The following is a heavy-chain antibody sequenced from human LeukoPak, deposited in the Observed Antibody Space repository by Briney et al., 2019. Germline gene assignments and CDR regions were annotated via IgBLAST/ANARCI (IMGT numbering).Heavy chain of an antibody. CDR3: AGSLGYCTSNVCYLKY. D-gene: IGHD2-8*01. V-gene: IGHV1-18*04. Sequence: ASVKVSCKASGYTFTSYYMHWLRQAPGQGLEWMGWISAQHGQTEYAPNSQDRVTMTTDTYTNTAYMELRSLRSDDTAVYYCAGSLGYCTSNVCYLKYWGQGTLVTVSS. CDR2: ISAQHGQT. CDR1: GYTFTSYY. J-gene: IGHJ4*02.